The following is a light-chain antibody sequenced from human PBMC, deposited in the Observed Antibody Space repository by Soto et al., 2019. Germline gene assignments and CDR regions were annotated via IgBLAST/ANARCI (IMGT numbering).Light chain of an antibody. CDR3: QQYSKWPIT. CDR2: GIS. V-gene: IGKV3-15*01. J-gene: IGKJ5*01. CDR1: QSISSS. Sequence: EVVMTQFPATLSVSPGERATLSCRASQSISSSFLAWYQQHPGQPPRLLIYGISTRATGIPARFSGSGSGTEFSLTISSLQSEDFAVYYCQQYSKWPITFGQGTRLEN.